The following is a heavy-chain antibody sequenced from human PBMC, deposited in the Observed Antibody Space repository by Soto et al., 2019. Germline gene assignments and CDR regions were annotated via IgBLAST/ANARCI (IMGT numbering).Heavy chain of an antibody. J-gene: IGHJ4*02. CDR2: VYYRGRS. Sequence: SVPLSLTCTVSSGYVTNISYYWGWNRQSPGKGLEWIGSVYYRGRSYSKSSVKSRVTISVETSKNRFSLGLNSVTASDTAVYFCVSQRTTVPSQAYFDYWGPGALDTVSS. CDR3: VSQRTTVPSQAYFDY. D-gene: IGHD4-17*01. CDR1: SGYVTNISYY. V-gene: IGHV4-39*01.